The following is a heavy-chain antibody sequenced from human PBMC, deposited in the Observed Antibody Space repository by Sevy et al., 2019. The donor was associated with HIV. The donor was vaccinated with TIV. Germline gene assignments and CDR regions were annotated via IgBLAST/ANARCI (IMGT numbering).Heavy chain of an antibody. CDR2: IYYSGST. D-gene: IGHD3-10*01. CDR1: GGSISSGDYY. CDR3: ASDSTMVRGVTANWFDP. Sequence: SETLSLTCTVSGGSISSGDYYWSWIRQPPGKGLEWIGYIYYSGSTYYNPSLKSRVTISVDTSKNQFSLKLSSVTAADTAVYYCASDSTMVRGVTANWFDPWGQGTLVTVSS. J-gene: IGHJ5*02. V-gene: IGHV4-30-4*01.